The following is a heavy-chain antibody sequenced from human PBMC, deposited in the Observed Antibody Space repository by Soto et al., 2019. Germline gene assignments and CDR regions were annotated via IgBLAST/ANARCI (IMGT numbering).Heavy chain of an antibody. J-gene: IGHJ5*02. CDR3: AGFSEVAATEINWSDP. CDR1: GASINSGDYY. CDR2: IYYSGST. D-gene: IGHD2-15*01. Sequence: PSATRSLTWTVSGASINSGDYYGIWIRQPPGKGLEWIGYIYYSGSTYYNPSLKSRVTISVDTSKNQFSLKLSSVTAADAAVYYCAGFSEVAATEINWSDPWGQGTLVTVSS. V-gene: IGHV4-30-4*01.